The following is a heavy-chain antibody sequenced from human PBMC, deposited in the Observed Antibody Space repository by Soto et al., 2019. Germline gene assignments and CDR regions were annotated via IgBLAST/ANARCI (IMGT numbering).Heavy chain of an antibody. CDR1: GFNLRDQA. Sequence: LQSGGGIAQPGGSLRLSCTASGFNLRDQALSWVRQAPGGGLEWVSGIGGMEDRTNYADFVKGRFFISKDRAKNTLNLQMNGLRDDDTAVYYCAKTYTGGWGQGTQVTVSS. D-gene: IGHD3-10*01. J-gene: IGHJ4*02. V-gene: IGHV3-23*01. CDR2: IGGMEDRT. CDR3: AKTYTGG.